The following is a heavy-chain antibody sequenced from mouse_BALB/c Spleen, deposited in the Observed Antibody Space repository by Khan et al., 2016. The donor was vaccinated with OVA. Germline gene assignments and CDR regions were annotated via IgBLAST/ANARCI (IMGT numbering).Heavy chain of an antibody. D-gene: IGHD2-4*01. V-gene: IGHV14-1*02. CDR1: GFNITDYY. CDR2: IAPENGNT. Sequence: VQLQQSGAELVRPGALVKLSCKASGFNITDYYIHWVKQRPEQGLEGIGWIAPENGNTIYDPKFQGKASITADTSSNTAYLQLSSLTSEDTSVYYCTRRDYEAMDYWGQGTSVTVSS. CDR3: TRRDYEAMDY. J-gene: IGHJ4*01.